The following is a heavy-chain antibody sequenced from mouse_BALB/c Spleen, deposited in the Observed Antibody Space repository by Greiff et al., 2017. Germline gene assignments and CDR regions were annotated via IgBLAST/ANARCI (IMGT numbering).Heavy chain of an antibody. V-gene: IGHV5-12-1*01. J-gene: IGHJ2*01. CDR2: ISSGGGST. CDR3: ARPTTAHYFDY. Sequence: EVQLVESGGGLVKPGGSLKLSCAASGFAFSSYDMSWVRQTPEKRLEWVAYISSGGGSTYYPDTVKGRFTISRDNAKNTLYLQMSSLKSEDTAMYYCARPTTAHYFDYWGQGTTLTVSS. D-gene: IGHD1-2*01. CDR1: GFAFSSYD.